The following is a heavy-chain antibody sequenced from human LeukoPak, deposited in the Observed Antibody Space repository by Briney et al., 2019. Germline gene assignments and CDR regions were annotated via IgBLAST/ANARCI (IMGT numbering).Heavy chain of an antibody. CDR3: ARDPYYYDSSPRAQVIFDC. Sequence: PSETLSLTCTVSGGSISSYYWSWIRQPPGKGLEWIGYIYYSGSTNYNPSLKSRVTISVDTSKNQFSLKLSSVTAADTAVYYCARDPYYYDSSPRAQVIFDCWGQGTLVTVSS. J-gene: IGHJ4*02. CDR1: GGSISSYY. D-gene: IGHD3-22*01. CDR2: IYYSGST. V-gene: IGHV4-59*01.